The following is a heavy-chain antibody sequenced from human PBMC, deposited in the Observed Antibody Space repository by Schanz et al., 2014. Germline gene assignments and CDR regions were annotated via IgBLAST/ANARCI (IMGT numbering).Heavy chain of an antibody. V-gene: IGHV3-11*01. D-gene: IGHD3-10*01. Sequence: VQLLESGGGLVQPGGSLRLSCAASGFSFSDYFMAWIRQPPGRGLEWVSYIGNGGVTIYYADSVKGRFTISRDNSKNSLYLQMNSLRADDTAVYYCARIGGSVFDYWAQGTLVTVSS. CDR3: ARIGGSVFDY. CDR1: GFSFSDYF. J-gene: IGHJ4*02. CDR2: IGNGGVTI.